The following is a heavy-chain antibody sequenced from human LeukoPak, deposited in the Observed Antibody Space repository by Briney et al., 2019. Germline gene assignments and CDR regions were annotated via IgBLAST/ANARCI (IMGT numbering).Heavy chain of an antibody. V-gene: IGHV3-20*01. CDR3: ARDRDGSGSQPLDP. D-gene: IGHD3-10*01. Sequence: GGSLRLSCAASGFTFDDYGMSWVRQAPGKGLEWGSGINWNGGSTGYADSVKGRFTISRDNAKNSLYLQMNSLRAEDTALYHCARDRDGSGSQPLDPWGQGTLVTVSS. CDR1: GFTFDDYG. J-gene: IGHJ5*02. CDR2: INWNGGST.